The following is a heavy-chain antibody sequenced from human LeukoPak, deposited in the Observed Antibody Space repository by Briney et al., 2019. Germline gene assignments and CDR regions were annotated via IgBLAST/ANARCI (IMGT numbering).Heavy chain of an antibody. D-gene: IGHD3-10*01. CDR1: GFTFSDYY. CDR3: AKVAWFHPIDY. J-gene: IGHJ4*02. V-gene: IGHV3-11*01. CDR2: ISSSGSTI. Sequence: PGGSLRLSCAASGFTFSDYYMSWIRQAPGKGLEWVSYISSSGSTIYYADSVKGRFTISRDNSKNTLYLQMNSLRAEDTAVYYCAKVAWFHPIDYWGQGTLVTVSS.